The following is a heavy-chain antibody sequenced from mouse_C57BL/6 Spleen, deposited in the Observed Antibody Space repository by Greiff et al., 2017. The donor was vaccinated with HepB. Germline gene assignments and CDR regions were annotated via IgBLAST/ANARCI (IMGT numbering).Heavy chain of an antibody. CDR3: ARRDYGSSQFAY. J-gene: IGHJ3*01. CDR1: GYTFTSYW. V-gene: IGHV1-59*01. D-gene: IGHD1-1*01. CDR2: IDPSDSYT. Sequence: QVQLQQPGAELVRPGTSVKLSCKASGYTFTSYWMHWVKQRPGQGLEWIGVIDPSDSYTNYNQKFKGKATLTEDTSSSTAYMQLSSLTSEDSAVYYCARRDYGSSQFAYWGQGTLVTVSA.